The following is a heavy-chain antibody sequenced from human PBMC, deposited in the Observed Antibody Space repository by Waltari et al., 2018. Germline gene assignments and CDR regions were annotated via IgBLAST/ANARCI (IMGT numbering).Heavy chain of an antibody. Sequence: QLQESGPALMKTSETLSLTCTVSGDSISSSHYYWGWLRQPPWKGLEWIGRIYYSRNTYYNPSLKSRATVAVDTSKNQFSLNLISVTAADTAVYFCARDFTVRYFDWLSQGDLYYFDNWGQGTLVTVSP. CDR2: IYYSRNT. CDR1: GDSISSSHYY. J-gene: IGHJ4*02. CDR3: ARDFTVRYFDWLSQGDLYYFDN. V-gene: IGHV4-39*07. D-gene: IGHD3-9*01.